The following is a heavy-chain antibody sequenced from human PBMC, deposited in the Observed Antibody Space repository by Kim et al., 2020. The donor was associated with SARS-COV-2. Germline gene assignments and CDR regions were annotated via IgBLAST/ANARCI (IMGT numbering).Heavy chain of an antibody. CDR2: IYYSGST. D-gene: IGHD3-10*01. V-gene: IGHV4-59*01. CDR1: GGSISSYY. CDR3: ARARSTMVHVDV. J-gene: IGHJ6*02. Sequence: SETLSLTCTVSGGSISSYYWSWIRQPPGKGLEWIGYIYYSGSTNYNPSLKSRVTISVDTSKNQFSLKLSSVTAADTAVYYCARARSTMVHVDVWGQGTTVTVSS.